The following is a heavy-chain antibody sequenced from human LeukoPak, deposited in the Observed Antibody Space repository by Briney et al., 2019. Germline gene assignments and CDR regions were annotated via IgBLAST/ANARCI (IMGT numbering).Heavy chain of an antibody. Sequence: PSETLSLTCTVSGGSISSYYWSWIRQPPGKGLEWIGYIYYSGSTNYNPSLKSRVTISVDTSKNQFSLKLSSVTAADTAVYYCARHVEACSSGWYAGFALDYWGQGTLVTVSS. D-gene: IGHD6-19*01. J-gene: IGHJ4*02. CDR1: GGSISSYY. CDR2: IYYSGST. CDR3: ARHVEACSSGWYAGFALDY. V-gene: IGHV4-59*08.